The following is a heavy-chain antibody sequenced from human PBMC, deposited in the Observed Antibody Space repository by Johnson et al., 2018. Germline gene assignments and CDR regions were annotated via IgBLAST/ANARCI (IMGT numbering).Heavy chain of an antibody. CDR3: ARESALQNAFDI. CDR1: GFTFSSYS. J-gene: IGHJ3*02. CDR2: ISSSSSYI. Sequence: VQLVQSGGGLVKPGGSLRLSCAASGFTFSSYSMNWVRQAPGKGLEWVSSISSSSSYIYYADSVKGRFTISRDNAKKSLYLQMNSLRAEDTAVYYCARESALQNAFDIWGQGTMVTVSS. V-gene: IGHV3-21*01.